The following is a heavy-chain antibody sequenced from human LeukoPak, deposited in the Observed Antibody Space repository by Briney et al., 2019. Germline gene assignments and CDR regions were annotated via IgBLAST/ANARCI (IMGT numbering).Heavy chain of an antibody. Sequence: GGSLRLSCAASGFTFSSYGMHWVRQAPGKGLEWVAVIWYDGSNKYYADSVKGRFTISRDNSKNTLYLQMNSLRAEDTAVYYCAKTIAALGLNAFDIWGQGTMVTVSS. V-gene: IGHV3-30*02. CDR3: AKTIAALGLNAFDI. CDR1: GFTFSSYG. CDR2: IWYDGSNK. D-gene: IGHD6-6*01. J-gene: IGHJ3*02.